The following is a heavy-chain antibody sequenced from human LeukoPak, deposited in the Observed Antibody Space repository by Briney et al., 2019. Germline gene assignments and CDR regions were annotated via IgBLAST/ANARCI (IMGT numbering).Heavy chain of an antibody. CDR1: GFTFSSYE. Sequence: PGGSLRLSCAASGFTFSSYEMNWVRQAPGKGLEWVSYISSSGSTIYYADSVKGRFTISRDNAKNSLCLQMNSLRAEDTAVYYCARARPGYYDSSGYCYRDYWGQGTLVTVSS. CDR3: ARARPGYYDSSGYCYRDY. V-gene: IGHV3-48*03. J-gene: IGHJ4*02. D-gene: IGHD3-22*01. CDR2: ISSSGSTI.